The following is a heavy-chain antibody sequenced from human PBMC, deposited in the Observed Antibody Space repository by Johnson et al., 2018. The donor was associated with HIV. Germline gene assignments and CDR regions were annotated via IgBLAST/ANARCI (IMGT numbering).Heavy chain of an antibody. CDR2: ISSSGGTI. CDR3: AKGADYADYEGAFDI. CDR1: GFTFSSYA. V-gene: IGHV3-23*04. D-gene: IGHD4-17*01. J-gene: IGHJ3*02. Sequence: EQLVESGGGVVQPGRSLRLSCAASGFTFSSYAMSWVRQTPGMGLEWVSYISSSGGTIYYADSVKGRFTISRDNSKNTLYLQMNSLRVEDTAVYYCAKGADYADYEGAFDIWGQGTMVSVSS.